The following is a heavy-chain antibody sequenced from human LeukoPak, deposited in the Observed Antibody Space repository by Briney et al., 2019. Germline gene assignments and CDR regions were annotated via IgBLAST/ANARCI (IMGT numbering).Heavy chain of an antibody. V-gene: IGHV4-39*07. CDR1: GGSIGSRKSY. CDR3: ARASPASWSPYYFDY. D-gene: IGHD6-13*01. J-gene: IGHJ4*02. Sequence: PSETLSLTCTVSGGSIGSRKSYWGWIRQPPGKGLEWIGSIFYSGSTYYNPSLRSRVTISLDTSKNQFSLNLSSVTAADTAVYYCARASPASWSPYYFDYWGQGTLVTVSS. CDR2: IFYSGST.